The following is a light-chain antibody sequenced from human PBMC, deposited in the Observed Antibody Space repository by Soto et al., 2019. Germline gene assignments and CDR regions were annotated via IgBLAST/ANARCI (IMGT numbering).Light chain of an antibody. CDR1: QDIRNH. CDR3: QQNLNVLT. CDR2: DAS. Sequence: DIQMTQSPSSLSASVGDRITITCQASQDIRNHLNWYQQKPGKAPKILIYDASNLEAGVPSRFGGSGSGTYFTFTISSLQPEDIATYYCQQNLNVLTFGGGTKVEIK. V-gene: IGKV1-33*01. J-gene: IGKJ4*01.